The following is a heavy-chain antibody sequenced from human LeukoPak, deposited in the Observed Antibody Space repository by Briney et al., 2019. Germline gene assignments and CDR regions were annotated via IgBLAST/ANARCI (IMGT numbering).Heavy chain of an antibody. V-gene: IGHV3-74*01. CDR2: INSDGSSR. CDR1: GFTFSSYW. CDR3: ARLAMEQWIDY. D-gene: IGHD6-19*01. Sequence: GGSLRLSCAAPGFTFSSYWMHWVRQAPGKGLVWVSCINSDGSSRGYADSVKGRFTISRDNAKNTLYLQMNSLRGEDTAVYYCARLAMEQWIDYWGQGTLVTVSS. J-gene: IGHJ4*02.